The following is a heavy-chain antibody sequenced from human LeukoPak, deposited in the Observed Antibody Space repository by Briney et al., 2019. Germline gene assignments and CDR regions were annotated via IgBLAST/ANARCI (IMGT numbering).Heavy chain of an antibody. Sequence: GGSLRLSCAASGFTFSTYWMSWVRQAPGKGLEWVSNIGGSGGATYYGDSVKGRFTISRDNSKNTLYLQMNSLRAEDTAVYFCAKIISTYYSLFDYWGQGTLVTVSS. CDR3: AKIISTYYSLFDY. CDR2: IGGSGGAT. V-gene: IGHV3-23*01. CDR1: GFTFSTYW. J-gene: IGHJ4*02. D-gene: IGHD3-22*01.